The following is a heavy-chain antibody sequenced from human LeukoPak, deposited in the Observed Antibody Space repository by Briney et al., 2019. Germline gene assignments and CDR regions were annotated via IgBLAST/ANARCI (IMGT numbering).Heavy chain of an antibody. Sequence: SETLSLTCTVSGGSISSGGYYWSWIRQPPGKGLEWIGDIYYSGSIKYNPSLKSRVTMSVDTSKNQFSLKLSSVTAADTAIYYCARENPSGYYNRPIDYWGQGTLVTVSS. V-gene: IGHV4-61*08. CDR2: IYYSGSI. CDR3: ARENPSGYYNRPIDY. CDR1: GGSISSGGYY. J-gene: IGHJ4*02. D-gene: IGHD3-22*01.